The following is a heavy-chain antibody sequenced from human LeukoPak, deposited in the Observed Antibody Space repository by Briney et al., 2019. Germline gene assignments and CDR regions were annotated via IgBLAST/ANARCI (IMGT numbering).Heavy chain of an antibody. Sequence: AASVKVSCKASGYTLTEYYMHWVRQAPGQGLEWMGWMNPNSGGTKYAQKFQGRVTMTRDTSISTAYMELSRLRSDDTAMYYCARDKLGLGELSLYDQWGQGTLVTVFS. J-gene: IGHJ5*02. D-gene: IGHD3-16*02. CDR2: MNPNSGGT. CDR1: GYTLTEYY. CDR3: ARDKLGLGELSLYDQ. V-gene: IGHV1-2*02.